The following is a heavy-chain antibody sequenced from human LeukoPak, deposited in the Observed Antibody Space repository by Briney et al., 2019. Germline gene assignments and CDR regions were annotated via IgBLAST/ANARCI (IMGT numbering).Heavy chain of an antibody. D-gene: IGHD3-10*01. CDR2: IYHSGST. J-gene: IGHJ5*02. Sequence: PSETLSLTCTVSGYSISSGYYWGWTRQPPGKGLEWIGSIYHSGSTYYNPSLKSRVTISVDTSKNQFSLKLNSVTAADTAVYYCARAGEDGSGPNWFDPWGQGNLVTVSS. CDR1: GYSISSGYY. V-gene: IGHV4-38-2*02. CDR3: ARAGEDGSGPNWFDP.